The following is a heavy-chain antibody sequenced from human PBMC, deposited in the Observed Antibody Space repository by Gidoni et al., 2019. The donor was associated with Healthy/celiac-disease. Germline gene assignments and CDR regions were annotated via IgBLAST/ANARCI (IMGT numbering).Heavy chain of an antibody. CDR2: INHSGST. D-gene: IGHD6-19*01. V-gene: IGHV4-34*01. CDR3: ARGGKTYSSGGSGPGRY. CDR1: GGSFSGYY. Sequence: QVQLQQWGAGLLKPSETLSLTCAVYGGSFSGYYWSWIRQPPGTGLEWIGEINHSGSTNYNPSLKSRVTISVDTSKNQFSLKLSSVTAADTAVYYCARGGKTYSSGGSGPGRYWGQGTLVTVSS. J-gene: IGHJ4*02.